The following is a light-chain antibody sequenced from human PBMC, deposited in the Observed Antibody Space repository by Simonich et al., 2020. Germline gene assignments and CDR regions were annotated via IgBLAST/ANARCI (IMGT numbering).Light chain of an antibody. CDR3: QQYNNWPRT. CDR1: QSVLYSSNNKNY. CDR2: GAS. V-gene: IGKV4-1*01. J-gene: IGKJ1*01. Sequence: DIVMTQSPDSLAVSLGERATINCKSSQSVLYSSNNKNYLAWYQQKPGQPPKLLIYGASTRESGVPDRFSGSGSGTDFTLTISSMQSEDFAVYYCQQYNNWPRTFGQGTKVEIK.